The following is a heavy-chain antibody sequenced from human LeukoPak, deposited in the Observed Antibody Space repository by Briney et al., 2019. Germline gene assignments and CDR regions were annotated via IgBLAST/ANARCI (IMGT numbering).Heavy chain of an antibody. CDR2: MSGSGGST. CDR1: GFTFSSYG. V-gene: IGHV3-23*01. D-gene: IGHD6-19*01. J-gene: IGHJ4*02. CDR3: AKDKRHTSGWYYDY. Sequence: GGSLRLSCAASGFTFSSYGMHWVRQAPGKGLECVSAMSGSGGSTYYADSVKGRFTISRDNSKNTLYLQMNNLRAEDTAVYYCAKDKRHTSGWYYDYWGQGTLVTVSS.